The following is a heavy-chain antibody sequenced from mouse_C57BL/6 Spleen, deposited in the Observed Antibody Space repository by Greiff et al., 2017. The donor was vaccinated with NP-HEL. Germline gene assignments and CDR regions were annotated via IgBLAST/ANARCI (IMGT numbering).Heavy chain of an antibody. CDR2: IDPENGDT. Sequence: VQLKESGAELVRPGASVKLSCTASGFNIKDDYMHWVKQRPEQGLEWIGWIDPENGDTEYASKFQGKATITADTSSNTAYLQLSSLTSEDTAVYYCTTRSLAYWGQGTLVTVSA. V-gene: IGHV14-4*01. CDR1: GFNIKDDY. J-gene: IGHJ3*01. CDR3: TTRSLAY.